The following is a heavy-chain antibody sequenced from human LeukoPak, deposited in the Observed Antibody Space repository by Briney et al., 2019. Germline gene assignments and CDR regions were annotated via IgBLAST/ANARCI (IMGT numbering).Heavy chain of an antibody. CDR3: AKGWYDY. CDR1: GFTVRSYA. J-gene: IGHJ4*02. V-gene: IGHV3-23*01. CDR2: ISGSGGRS. D-gene: IGHD2-15*01. Sequence: GSLXLAXAAAGFTVRSYAMSWVRQAPGKGVEGVSAISGSGGRSYYADSVKGQFTISRDNCKNTLYLQMNSLRAEDTAVYYCAKGWYDYWGQGTLVTVSS.